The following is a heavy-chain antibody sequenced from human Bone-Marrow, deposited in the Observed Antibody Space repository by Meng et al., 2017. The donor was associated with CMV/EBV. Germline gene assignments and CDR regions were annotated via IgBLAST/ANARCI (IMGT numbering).Heavy chain of an antibody. CDR3: ARHAPGIAVADAFDI. J-gene: IGHJ3*02. Sequence: SETLSLTCAVYGGSFSGYYWSWIRQPPGKGLEWIGEINHSGSTYYNPSLKSRVTISVDTSKNQFSLKLSSVTAADTAVYYCARHAPGIAVADAFDIWGQGTMVTVSS. CDR1: GGSFSGYY. D-gene: IGHD6-19*01. CDR2: INHSGST. V-gene: IGHV4-34*01.